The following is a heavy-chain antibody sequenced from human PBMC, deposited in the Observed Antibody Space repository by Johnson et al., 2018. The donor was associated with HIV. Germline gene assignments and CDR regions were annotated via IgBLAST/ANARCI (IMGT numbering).Heavy chain of an antibody. V-gene: IGHV3-30*02. Sequence: QVQLVESGGGVVQTGGSLRLSCAASGFTFSTYAMHWVRQAPGKGLEWVAFIRSNGNNKEYADSVKGRFTISRDNSKNTVYLQMNSLRNEDPSVYCCAKDTYGPLDAFDVWGQGTMVTVSS. J-gene: IGHJ3*01. CDR2: IRSNGNNK. CDR1: GFTFSTYA. D-gene: IGHD3-16*01. CDR3: AKDTYGPLDAFDV.